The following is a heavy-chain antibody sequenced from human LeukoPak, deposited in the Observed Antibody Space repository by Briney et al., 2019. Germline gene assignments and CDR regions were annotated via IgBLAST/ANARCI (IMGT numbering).Heavy chain of an antibody. Sequence: SETLSLTCTVSGGSISSSPCYWGWIRQSPGKGLEWFGTICSGGSTYYNPSLKSRVTISVDTSKNQFTLKLSSVTAADTAVYYCARDRLWFGEFLNWFDPWGQGTLVTVSS. V-gene: IGHV4-39*06. D-gene: IGHD3-10*01. CDR2: ICSGGST. J-gene: IGHJ5*02. CDR1: GGSISSSPCY. CDR3: ARDRLWFGEFLNWFDP.